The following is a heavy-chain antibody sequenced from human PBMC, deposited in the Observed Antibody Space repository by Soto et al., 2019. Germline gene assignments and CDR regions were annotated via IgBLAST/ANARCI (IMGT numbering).Heavy chain of an antibody. Sequence: SETLSLTCAVYGGSFSGYSWSWIRQPPGKGLEWIGEINHSGSTNYNPSLKSRVTISVDTSKNQFSLKLSSVTAADTAVYYCASSHGYGSYYFDYWGQGTLVTVSS. J-gene: IGHJ4*02. CDR1: GGSFSGYS. D-gene: IGHD3-10*01. CDR2: INHSGST. CDR3: ASSHGYGSYYFDY. V-gene: IGHV4-34*01.